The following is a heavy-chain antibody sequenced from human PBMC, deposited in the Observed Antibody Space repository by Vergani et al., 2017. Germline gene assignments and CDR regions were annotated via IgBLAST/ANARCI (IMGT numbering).Heavy chain of an antibody. V-gene: IGHV4-39*01. J-gene: IGHJ4*02. CDR3: ASKRGACRAAYCHAYDF. Sequence: QVQLQESGPGLVKPSETLSLTCTVSGDSVISTDYHWGWIRQPPGKGLEWIGSMDYSGSTSYNPSLESRISISFETPKSQFSLRLTSVTAADTAVYYWASKRGACRAAYCHAYDFWGPGTLVGVSS. CDR2: MDYSGST. D-gene: IGHD2-15*01. CDR1: GDSVISTDYH.